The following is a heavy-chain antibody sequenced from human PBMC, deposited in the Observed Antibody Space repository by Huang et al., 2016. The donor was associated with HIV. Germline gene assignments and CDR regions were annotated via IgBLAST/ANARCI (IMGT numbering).Heavy chain of an antibody. CDR2: IIPMFGTP. CDR1: GGTFSKYA. Sequence: QVQLVQSGAEVQTPGSSVKVSCKASGGTFSKYAISWVRQAPGQGLEWMGGIIPMFGTPNYARKFQGRVTITADDSTSTTYVEVSSLRSEDTALYYCARDQLGSYGDYDVLYWGQGTLVTVSS. D-gene: IGHD4-17*01. J-gene: IGHJ4*02. CDR3: ARDQLGSYGDYDVLY. V-gene: IGHV1-69*13.